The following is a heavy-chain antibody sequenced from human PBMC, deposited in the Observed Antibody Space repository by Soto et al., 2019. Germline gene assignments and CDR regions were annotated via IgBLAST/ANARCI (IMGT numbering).Heavy chain of an antibody. CDR3: AKDTHDILTGPLDY. D-gene: IGHD3-9*01. V-gene: IGHV3-9*01. CDR2: ISWNSRSI. CDR1: GFTFDDYA. Sequence: GGSLRLSCAASGFTFDDYAMHWVRQAPGRGLEWISIISWNSRSISYADSVKGRFTISRDNAKNSLYLQMNSLRAEDTALYYCAKDTHDILTGPLDYWGQGTLVTVSS. J-gene: IGHJ4*02.